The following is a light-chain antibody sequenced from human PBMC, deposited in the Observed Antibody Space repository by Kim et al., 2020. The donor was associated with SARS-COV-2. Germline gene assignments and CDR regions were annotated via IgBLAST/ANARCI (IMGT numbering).Light chain of an antibody. J-gene: IGKJ2*03. V-gene: IGKV3-11*01. CDR1: QSVSNS. CDR3: QQRTNWRYS. Sequence: EIVLTQSPATLSVSPGEKAALTYRASQSVSNSLAWYQQKPGQAPRLLIFDASNRATDIPARFSGSGSGTDFTLTISSLEPEDFAVYFCQQRTNWRYSFGQGTKLEI. CDR2: DAS.